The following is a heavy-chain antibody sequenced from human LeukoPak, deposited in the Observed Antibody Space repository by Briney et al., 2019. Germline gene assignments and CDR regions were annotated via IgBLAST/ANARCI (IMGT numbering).Heavy chain of an antibody. V-gene: IGHV3-48*02. CDR1: GFTFSSYG. D-gene: IGHD1-26*01. CDR2: ISRSSSPI. J-gene: IGHJ4*02. CDR3: ARVNLYSGTYYPPF. Sequence: GGSLRLSCSASGFTFSSYGMKRVRQAPGKGLEWVSYISRSSSPIYYADSVKGRFTTSRDNAKDSLYLQMNSLRDEDTAVYYCARVNLYSGTYYPPFWGPGTLVTVSS.